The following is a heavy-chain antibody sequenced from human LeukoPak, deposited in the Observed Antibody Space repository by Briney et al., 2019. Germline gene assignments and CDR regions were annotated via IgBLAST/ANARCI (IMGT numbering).Heavy chain of an antibody. D-gene: IGHD3-3*01. Sequence: PSETLSLTCTVSGGSISSYYWTWIRQPPGKGLEWIGYIYYSGSTNYSPSLKSRVTISVDTSKNQFSLKLSSVTTADTAVYYCARVGGYDFWSGLSYFDYWGQGSLVTVSS. J-gene: IGHJ4*02. CDR1: GGSISSYY. V-gene: IGHV4-59*01. CDR3: ARVGGYDFWSGLSYFDY. CDR2: IYYSGST.